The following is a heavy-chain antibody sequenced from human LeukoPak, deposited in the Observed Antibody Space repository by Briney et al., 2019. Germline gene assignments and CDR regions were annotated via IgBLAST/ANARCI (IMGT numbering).Heavy chain of an antibody. D-gene: IGHD5-24*01. J-gene: IGHJ4*02. CDR3: ARGVGWLQAFDY. CDR1: GGSFSGYY. Sequence: SETLSLTCAVYGGSFSGYYWSWIRQPPGKGLEWIGEINHGGSTNYNPSLKSRVTISVDTSKNQFSLKLSSVTAADTAVYYCARGVGWLQAFDYWGQGTLVTVSS. V-gene: IGHV4-34*01. CDR2: INHGGST.